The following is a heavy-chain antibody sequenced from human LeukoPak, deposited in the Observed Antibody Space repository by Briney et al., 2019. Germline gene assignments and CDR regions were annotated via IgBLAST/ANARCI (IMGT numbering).Heavy chain of an antibody. J-gene: IGHJ4*02. V-gene: IGHV3-74*01. CDR3: ASSYCSGGSCYAFDY. Sequence: PGGSLRLSCAASGFTFSSYWMHWVRQAPGKGLVWVSRINSEGTSTSYADSVKGRFTISRDNAKNSLYLQMNSLRAEDTAVYYCASSYCSGGSCYAFDYWGQGTLVTVSS. D-gene: IGHD2-15*01. CDR1: GFTFSSYW. CDR2: INSEGTST.